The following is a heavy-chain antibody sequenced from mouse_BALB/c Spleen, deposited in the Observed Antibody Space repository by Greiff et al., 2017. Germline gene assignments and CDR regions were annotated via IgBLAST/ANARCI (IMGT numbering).Heavy chain of an antibody. Sequence: VQLQQSGAELVKPGASVKLSCTASGFKIKDTYMHWVKQRPEQGLEWIGRIDPANGNTKYDPKFQGKATITAYTSSNTAYLQLSSLTSEDTAVYYCARSGGVRRGGFDYWGQGTTRTVSS. CDR3: ARSGGVRRGGFDY. V-gene: IGHV14-3*02. D-gene: IGHD2-14*01. J-gene: IGHJ2*01. CDR2: IDPANGNT. CDR1: GFKIKDTY.